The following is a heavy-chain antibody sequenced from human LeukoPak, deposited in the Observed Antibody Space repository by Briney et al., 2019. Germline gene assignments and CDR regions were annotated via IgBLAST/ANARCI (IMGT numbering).Heavy chain of an antibody. V-gene: IGHV4-34*01. CDR3: ARDNNYYGSGSYHDS. Sequence: PSETLSLTCAVYGGSFNGYYWSWIRQPPGKGLEWIGEINHSGSTNYSPSLKSRVTLSVDTSKNQFSLKLSSVTAADTAVYYCARDNNYYGSGSYHDSWGQGTLVTVSS. D-gene: IGHD3-10*01. CDR2: INHSGST. CDR1: GGSFNGYY. J-gene: IGHJ4*02.